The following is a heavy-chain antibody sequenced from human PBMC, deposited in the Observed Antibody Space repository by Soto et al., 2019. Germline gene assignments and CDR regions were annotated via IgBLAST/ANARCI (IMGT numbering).Heavy chain of an antibody. D-gene: IGHD3-3*01. J-gene: IGHJ4*02. Sequence: GGSLRLSCAASGFTFSNAWMSWVRQAPGKGLEWVGRIKSKTDGGTTDYAAPVKGRFTISRDDSKNTLYLQMNSLKTEDTAVYYCTTDLPVLRFLEWLSPNFDYWGQGTLVTVSS. CDR1: GFTFSNAW. CDR2: IKSKTDGGTT. V-gene: IGHV3-15*01. CDR3: TTDLPVLRFLEWLSPNFDY.